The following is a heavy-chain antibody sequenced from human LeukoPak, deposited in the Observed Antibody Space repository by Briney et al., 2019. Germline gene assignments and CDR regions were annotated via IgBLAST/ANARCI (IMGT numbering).Heavy chain of an antibody. V-gene: IGHV4-34*01. CDR3: ARGYWYFDL. Sequence: SETLSLTCAVYGGFFSGYYWSWIRQPPGKGLEWIGEINHSGSTNYNPSLKSRVTISVDTSKNQFSLKLSSVTAADTAVYYCARGYWYFDLWGRGTLVTVSS. CDR1: GGFFSGYY. CDR2: INHSGST. J-gene: IGHJ2*01.